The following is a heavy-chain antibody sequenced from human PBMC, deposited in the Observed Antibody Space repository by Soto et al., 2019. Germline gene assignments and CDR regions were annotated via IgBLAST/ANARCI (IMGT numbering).Heavy chain of an antibody. CDR3: ARDPGEWVAGLFDY. D-gene: IGHD3-16*01. CDR2: IWYDGSNK. CDR1: GFTFSSYG. J-gene: IGHJ4*02. Sequence: GGSLRLSCAASGFTFSSYGMHWVRQAPGKGLEWVAVIWYDGSNKYYADSVKGRFTISRDNSKNTLYLQMNSLRAEDTAVYYCARDPGEWVAGLFDYWGQGTLVTVSS. V-gene: IGHV3-33*01.